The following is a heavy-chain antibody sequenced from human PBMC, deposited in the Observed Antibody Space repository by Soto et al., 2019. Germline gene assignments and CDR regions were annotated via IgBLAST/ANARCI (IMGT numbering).Heavy chain of an antibody. V-gene: IGHV4-4*02. CDR2: IYHTGIA. CDR3: VSKLGPYYYGLDV. CDR1: EDSIRIFNHY. Sequence: PSETLSLTCTVSEDSIRIFNHYWSWVRHPPGKGPELIGEIYHTGIANYNPSLESRVAFSVDKSKNQFSLSLTSVTAADTAVYYCVSKLGPYYYGLDVWGQGTTVTVSS. J-gene: IGHJ6*02. D-gene: IGHD3-16*01.